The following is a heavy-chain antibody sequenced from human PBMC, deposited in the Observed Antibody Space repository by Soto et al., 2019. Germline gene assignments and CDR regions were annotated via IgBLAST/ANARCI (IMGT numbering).Heavy chain of an antibody. D-gene: IGHD1-1*01. J-gene: IGHJ6*02. V-gene: IGHV5-51*01. CDR1: GYSFTSYW. CDR2: IYPGDSDT. CDR3: ARLGTTGTTNYYYGMDV. Sequence: GESLKISCQGSGYSFTSYWSGWVRQMPGKGLEWMGIIYPGDSDTRYSPSFQGQVTISADKSISTAYLQWSSLKASDTAMYYYARLGTTGTTNYYYGMDVWGQGTTVTVSS.